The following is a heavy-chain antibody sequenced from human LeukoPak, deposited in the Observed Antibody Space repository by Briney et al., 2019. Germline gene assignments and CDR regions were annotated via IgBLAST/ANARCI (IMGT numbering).Heavy chain of an antibody. D-gene: IGHD3-9*01. CDR1: GFTLSSYA. CDR3: ANAGGILTRYYYFDY. CDR2: ISGSGGST. Sequence: PGGSLRLSCAASGFTLSSYAMSWVRQAPGNGMELVSAISGSGGSTYCADPVKGRFTISRDNTKNTLYLQMYSLRAADTAVYYFANAGGILTRYYYFDYWGQGTLVSVSS. J-gene: IGHJ4*02. V-gene: IGHV3-23*01.